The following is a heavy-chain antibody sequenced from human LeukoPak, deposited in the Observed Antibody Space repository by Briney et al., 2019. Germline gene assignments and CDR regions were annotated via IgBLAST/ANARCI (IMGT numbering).Heavy chain of an antibody. CDR1: GYTFTSYD. Sequence: ASVKVSCKASGYTFTSYDINWVRQATGQGLEWMGWMNPNSGNTGYAQKFQGRVTMTRNTSISTAYMELSSLTSEDTAMYYCARSATYNYDRIEYWGQGTLVTVSS. CDR3: ARSATYNYDRIEY. CDR2: MNPNSGNT. D-gene: IGHD3-16*01. J-gene: IGHJ4*02. V-gene: IGHV1-8*01.